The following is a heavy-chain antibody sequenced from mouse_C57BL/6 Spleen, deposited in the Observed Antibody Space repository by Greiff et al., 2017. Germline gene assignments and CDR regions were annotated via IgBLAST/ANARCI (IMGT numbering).Heavy chain of an antibody. CDR3: ATGRWLQSQFAY. D-gene: IGHD2-3*01. V-gene: IGHV5-17*01. J-gene: IGHJ3*01. CDR2: ISSGSSTI. Sequence: EVKLVESGGGLVKPGGSLKLSCAASGFTFSDYGMHWVRQAPEKGLEWVAYISSGSSTIYYADTVKGRFTISRDNAKNTLFLQMTSLRSEDTAMYYCATGRWLQSQFAYWGQGTLVTVSA. CDR1: GFTFSDYG.